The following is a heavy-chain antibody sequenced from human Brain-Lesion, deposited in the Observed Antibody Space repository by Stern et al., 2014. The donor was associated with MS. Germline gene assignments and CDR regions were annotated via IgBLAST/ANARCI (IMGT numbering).Heavy chain of an antibody. Sequence: QVQLVESGPGLVKPSGTLSLTCAVSGGSISSSNWWSWVRQSPGKGLEWIGESDHSGSTISNPSLKSRVTVSVDKPKTRFPLNLRSVTAADTAVYFCARFPASRPHVFDSWGQGTLVTVSS. V-gene: IGHV4-4*02. CDR3: ARFPASRPHVFDS. J-gene: IGHJ4*02. CDR2: SDHSGST. D-gene: IGHD6-13*01. CDR1: GGSISSSNW.